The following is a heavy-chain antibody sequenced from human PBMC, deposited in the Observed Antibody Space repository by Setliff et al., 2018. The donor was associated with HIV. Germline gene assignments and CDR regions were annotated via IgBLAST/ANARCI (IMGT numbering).Heavy chain of an antibody. D-gene: IGHD6-13*01. Sequence: QPGGSLRLSCAASGFLFHTYWMSWVRQAPGKGLEWVANIKEDGSEKYYVDSVKGRFTISRDNAENSLYLQMNSLTAADTAVYYCARESPSSSWFYFDFWGQGTLVTVSS. CDR2: IKEDGSEK. CDR3: ARESPSSSWFYFDF. CDR1: GFLFHTYW. J-gene: IGHJ4*02. V-gene: IGHV3-7*01.